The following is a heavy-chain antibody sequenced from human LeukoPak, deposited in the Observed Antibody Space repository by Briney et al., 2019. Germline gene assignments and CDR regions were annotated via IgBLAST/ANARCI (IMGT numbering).Heavy chain of an antibody. Sequence: SETLSLTCAVYGGSFSGYYWSWIRQPPGKGLEWIGEINHSGSTNYNPSLKSRVTISVDTSKNQFSLKLSSVTAADTAVYYCARAGRKKSYSSSAGDFDYWGQGTLVTVSS. V-gene: IGHV4-34*01. D-gene: IGHD6-6*01. J-gene: IGHJ4*02. CDR3: ARAGRKKSYSSSAGDFDY. CDR1: GGSFSGYY. CDR2: INHSGST.